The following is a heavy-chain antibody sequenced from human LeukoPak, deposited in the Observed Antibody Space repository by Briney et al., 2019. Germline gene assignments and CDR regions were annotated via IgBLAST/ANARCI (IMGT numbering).Heavy chain of an antibody. Sequence: SETLSLTCTVSGGSTSSYYWSWIRQPPGKGLEWIGYIYYSGSTNYNPSLKSRVTISVDTSKNQFSLKLSSVTAADTAVYYCARDLGSGSYLGGDNWFDPWGQGTLVTVSS. CDR1: GGSTSSYY. CDR2: IYYSGST. CDR3: ARDLGSGSYLGGDNWFDP. D-gene: IGHD3-10*01. V-gene: IGHV4-59*01. J-gene: IGHJ5*02.